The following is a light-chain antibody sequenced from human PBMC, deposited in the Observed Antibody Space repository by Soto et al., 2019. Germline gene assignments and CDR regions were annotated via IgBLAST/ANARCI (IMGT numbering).Light chain of an antibody. V-gene: IGLV2-14*01. CDR2: DVS. J-gene: IGLJ1*01. CDR3: ASYPTSSTYV. Sequence: QSALTQPASVSGSPGQSIAISCTGTSSDVGGYSYVSWYQQQPGKAPKLVISDVSNRPSGVSDRFSGSKSGNTASLTISGLQTEDEVDYHCASYPTSSTYVFGTGPKVTVL. CDR1: SSDVGGYSY.